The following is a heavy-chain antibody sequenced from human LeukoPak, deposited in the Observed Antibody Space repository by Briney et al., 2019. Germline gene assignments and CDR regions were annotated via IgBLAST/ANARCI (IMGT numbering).Heavy chain of an antibody. CDR3: ARSLPIVVVPAAHAFDI. D-gene: IGHD2-15*01. CDR2: INPSGGST. J-gene: IGHJ3*02. V-gene: IGHV1-46*01. CDR1: GYTFTSYY. Sequence: EASVKVSCKASGYTFTSYYMHWVRQAPGQGLEWMGIINPSGGSTSYAQKFQGRVTMTRDTSTSTVYMELSSLRSEDTAVYYRARSLPIVVVPAAHAFDIWGQGTMVTVSS.